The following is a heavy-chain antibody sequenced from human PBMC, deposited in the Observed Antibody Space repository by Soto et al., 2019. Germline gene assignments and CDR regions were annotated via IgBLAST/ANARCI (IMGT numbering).Heavy chain of an antibody. Sequence: GGSLRLSCAASGFIFKMYWMHWVRQSPGKGLVWISRIYNDGSYTDYADSVKGRFTISRDNVNDTLYLQMNNLRAEDSGLYYCKRGPRPISTGTGAYWGQGTQVTVSS. J-gene: IGHJ4*02. V-gene: IGHV3-74*01. CDR1: GFIFKMYW. D-gene: IGHD3-10*01. CDR3: KRGPRPISTGTGAY. CDR2: IYNDGSYT.